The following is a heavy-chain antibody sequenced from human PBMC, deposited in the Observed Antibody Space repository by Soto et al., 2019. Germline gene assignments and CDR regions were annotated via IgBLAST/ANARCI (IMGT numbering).Heavy chain of an antibody. Sequence: SGTLSLTFTLSGASISGYYWSWIRKSAGKGLEWIGRIYAIGTTDDNPSLKSRVMMSVDTSKKQFSLKLRSVTAADTAVYYCVRDGTKTLRDWFDPWGQGISVTVSS. CDR1: GASISGYY. CDR3: VRDGTKTLRDWFDP. V-gene: IGHV4-4*07. J-gene: IGHJ5*02. D-gene: IGHD1-1*01. CDR2: IYAIGTT.